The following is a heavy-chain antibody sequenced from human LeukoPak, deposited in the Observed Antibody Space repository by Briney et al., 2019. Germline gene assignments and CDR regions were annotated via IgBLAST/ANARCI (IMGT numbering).Heavy chain of an antibody. CDR3: ATSSHRSYYYYYMDV. J-gene: IGHJ6*03. Sequence: ASVKVSCKVSGYTLTELSMHWVRQAPGKGLEWMGGFDPEDGETIYAQKFQGRVTMTEDTSTDTTYMELSSLRSEDTAVYYCATSSHRSYYYYYMDVWGKGTTVTVSS. V-gene: IGHV1-24*01. CDR2: FDPEDGET. D-gene: IGHD6-13*01. CDR1: GYTLTELS.